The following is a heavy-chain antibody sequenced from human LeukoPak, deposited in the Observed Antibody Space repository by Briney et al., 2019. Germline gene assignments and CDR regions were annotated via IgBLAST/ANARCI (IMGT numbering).Heavy chain of an antibody. V-gene: IGHV4-34*01. J-gene: IGHJ6*03. Sequence: PSETLSLTCAVYGGSFSGYYWSWIRQPPGKGLEWIGEINHSGSTNYNPSLKSRVTISVDTSKNQFSLKLSSVTAADTAVYYCARGRGYSYGLGPSYYYMDVWGKGTTVTISS. D-gene: IGHD5-18*01. CDR3: ARGRGYSYGLGPSYYYMDV. CDR2: INHSGST. CDR1: GGSFSGYY.